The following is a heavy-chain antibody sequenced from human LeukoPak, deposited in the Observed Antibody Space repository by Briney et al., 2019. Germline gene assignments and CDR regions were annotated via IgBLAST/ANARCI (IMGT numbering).Heavy chain of an antibody. D-gene: IGHD3-9*01. CDR3: ARGSLLRYFDWPD. CDR1: GFSVSSNH. CDR2: IYGASST. Sequence: GRSLRLSCAASGFSVSSNHMSWVRQAPGKGLEWVSVIYGASSTYYADSVNGRFTISRDDSKNTLYLQMNSLRAEDTAVYYCARGSLLRYFDWPDWGQGTLVTVSS. J-gene: IGHJ4*02. V-gene: IGHV3-53*01.